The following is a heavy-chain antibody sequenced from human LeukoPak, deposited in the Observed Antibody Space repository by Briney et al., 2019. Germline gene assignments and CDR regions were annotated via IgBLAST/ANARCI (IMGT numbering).Heavy chain of an antibody. CDR2: INPNSGGT. CDR1: GSTFTYYY. CDR3: ARAGLWDYSDSSGYHNGAFDI. D-gene: IGHD3-22*01. V-gene: IGHV1-2*02. Sequence: GAAVKVSCKSSGSTFTYYYMHWVRQAPGQGLEGMGGINPNSGGTNFSQKFQGRVTMTRDTSISTAYMELNRLRSDDTAVYYCARAGLWDYSDSSGYHNGAFDIWGQGTMVTVSS. J-gene: IGHJ3*02.